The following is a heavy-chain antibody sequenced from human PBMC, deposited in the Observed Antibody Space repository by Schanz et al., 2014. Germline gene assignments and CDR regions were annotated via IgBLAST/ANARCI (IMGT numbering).Heavy chain of an antibody. J-gene: IGHJ3*02. CDR3: ATDYSGGGCHI. V-gene: IGHV3-30*04. CDR1: GFSFSGFA. CDR2: VSHDGFTK. D-gene: IGHD6-19*01. Sequence: VQLVESGGGLVEPGGSLGLSCAASGFSFSGFAVHWVRQAPGKGLEWVSIVSHDGFTKHYADSVRGRFTLSRDNSKNTVYLQMNSLRAEDTALYFCATDYSGGGCHIWGQGTMVTVSS.